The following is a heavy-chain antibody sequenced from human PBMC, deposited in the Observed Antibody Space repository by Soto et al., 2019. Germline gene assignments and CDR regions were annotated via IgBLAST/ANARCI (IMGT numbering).Heavy chain of an antibody. CDR2: IYPGDSDT. D-gene: IGHD6-6*01. V-gene: IGHV5-51*01. CDR3: ARLPAARPGYYYYGMDV. Sequence: TSYWIGWVRQMPGKGLEWMGIIYPGDSDTRYSPSFQGQVTISADKSISTAYLQWSSLKASDTAMYYCARLPAARPGYYYYGMDVWGQGTTVTVSS. J-gene: IGHJ6*02. CDR1: TSYW.